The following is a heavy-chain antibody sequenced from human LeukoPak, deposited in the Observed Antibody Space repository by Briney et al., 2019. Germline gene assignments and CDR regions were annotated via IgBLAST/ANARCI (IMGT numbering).Heavy chain of an antibody. V-gene: IGHV3-23*01. CDR3: AKDSRYGSGSYYDY. CDR1: GFTFSSYA. Sequence: PTGGSLRLSCAASGFTFSSYAMSWVRQAPGKGLEWVSAISGSGGSTYYADSVKGRFTISRDNSKNTLYLQMNSLRAEDTAVYYCAKDSRYGSGSYYDYWGQGTLVTVSS. J-gene: IGHJ4*02. D-gene: IGHD3-10*01. CDR2: ISGSGGST.